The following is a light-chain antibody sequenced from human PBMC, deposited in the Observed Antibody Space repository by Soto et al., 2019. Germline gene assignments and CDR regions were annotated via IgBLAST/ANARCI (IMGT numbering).Light chain of an antibody. CDR3: QQRHNWRDT. CDR1: QSVSNY. Sequence: IVLTQSPGTLSSSPGERATLSCRASQSVSNYLSWYQQKPGQAPRLLMYETSRRATGIPARFSGSGSGTDFTLTISSLEPEDFAVYYCQQRHNWRDTFGQGTRLEIK. V-gene: IGKV3-11*01. CDR2: ETS. J-gene: IGKJ5*01.